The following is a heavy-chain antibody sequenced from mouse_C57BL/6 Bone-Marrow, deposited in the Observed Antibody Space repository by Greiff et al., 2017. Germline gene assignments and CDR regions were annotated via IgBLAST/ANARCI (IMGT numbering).Heavy chain of an antibody. V-gene: IGHV2-6*01. D-gene: IGHD3-2*02. CDR3: ASSHRSSSGLFAD. CDR1: GFSLTSYG. CDR2: IWGVGST. J-gene: IGHJ3*01. Sequence: VKLVESGPGLVAPSQSLSITCTVSGFSLTSYGVDWVRQSPGKGLEWLGVIWGVGSTNYNSALKSGLGISKDNSKSQVFLKMNSLQTDDTAMYYCASSHRSSSGLFADWGQGTLVTVSA.